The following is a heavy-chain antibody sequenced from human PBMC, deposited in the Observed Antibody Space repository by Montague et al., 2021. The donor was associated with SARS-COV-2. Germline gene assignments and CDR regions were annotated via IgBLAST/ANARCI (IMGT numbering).Heavy chain of an antibody. J-gene: IGHJ4*02. D-gene: IGHD1-26*01. CDR1: GDSVFGHSAS. Sequence: CAISGDSVFGHSASWDWIRQYLPSGLEWLGRIQYRYKWLNDYALFVKSRITITPDTSKNQFSLHLNSVTPEDTAVYYCARGRSGSYFRYYDYWGQGTLVTVSS. V-gene: IGHV6-1*01. CDR2: IQYRYKWLN. CDR3: ARGRSGSYFRYYDY.